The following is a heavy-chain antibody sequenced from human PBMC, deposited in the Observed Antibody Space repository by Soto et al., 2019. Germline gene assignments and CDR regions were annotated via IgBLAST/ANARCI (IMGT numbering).Heavy chain of an antibody. V-gene: IGHV1-69*01. CDR3: ARGGGPYVWFNEF. Sequence: QGQLVQSGPEVKKPGSSVKVSCKDSGGLFSSFAISWVRQAPGQGLEWLGGIIPVFGTTNYAEKFQDRVTITADESTNTAYMELSSLTSEDTAIYYCARGGGPYVWFNEFWGQGTLVTVSS. D-gene: IGHD3-16*01. J-gene: IGHJ4*02. CDR1: GGLFSSFA. CDR2: IIPVFGTT.